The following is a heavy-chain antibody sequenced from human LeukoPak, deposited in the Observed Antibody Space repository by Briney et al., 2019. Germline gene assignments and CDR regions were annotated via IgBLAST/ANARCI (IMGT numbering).Heavy chain of an antibody. Sequence: GGSLRLSCAASGFTFSSYWMSWVRQAPGKGLEWVANIKQDGNEKYYVDSVKGRFTISRDNAKNSLFLQMNSLRAEDTAVYYCARDWYYYGSGNYRGWFDPWGQGTLVTVSS. CDR2: IKQDGNEK. V-gene: IGHV3-7*01. CDR1: GFTFSSYW. D-gene: IGHD3-10*01. J-gene: IGHJ5*02. CDR3: ARDWYYYGSGNYRGWFDP.